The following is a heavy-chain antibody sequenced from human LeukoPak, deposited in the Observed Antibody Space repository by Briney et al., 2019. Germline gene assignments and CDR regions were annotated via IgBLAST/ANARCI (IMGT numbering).Heavy chain of an antibody. J-gene: IGHJ4*02. D-gene: IGHD3-22*01. CDR3: AKARYYDSSGLFDY. CDR2: ISWNSGSI. Sequence: GGSLRLSCAASGFTFSSYAMHWVRQAPGKGLEWVSGISWNSGSIGYADSVKGRFTISRDSAKNSLYLQMNSLRAEDTAMYYCAKARYYDSSGLFDYWGQGTLVTVSS. V-gene: IGHV3-9*01. CDR1: GFTFSSYA.